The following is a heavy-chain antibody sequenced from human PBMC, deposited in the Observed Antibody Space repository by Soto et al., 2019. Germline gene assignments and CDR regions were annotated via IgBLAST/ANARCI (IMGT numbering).Heavy chain of an antibody. J-gene: IGHJ4*02. V-gene: IGHV1-3*01. CDR3: ARDAGYYDSSGLDY. CDR2: INAGNGNT. D-gene: IGHD3-22*01. CDR1: GYTFTSYA. Sequence: ASVKVSCKASGYTFTSYAMHWVRQAPGQRLEWMGWINAGNGNTKYSQKFQGRVTITRDTSASTAYMELSSLRSEDTAVYYCARDAGYYDSSGLDYWGQGTLVTSPQ.